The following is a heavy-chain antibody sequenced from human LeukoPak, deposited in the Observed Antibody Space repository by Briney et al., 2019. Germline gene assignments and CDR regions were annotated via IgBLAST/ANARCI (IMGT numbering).Heavy chain of an antibody. Sequence: SQTLSLTCTVSGGSISNGGYYWSWIRQHPGKGLEWIGYIYYSGSTYYNPSLKSRVTISVDASKNQFSLKLTSVTAADTAVYYCARGPNYGGNSKDFDYWGQGTLVTVSS. V-gene: IGHV4-31*03. D-gene: IGHD4-23*01. J-gene: IGHJ4*02. CDR3: ARGPNYGGNSKDFDY. CDR2: IYYSGST. CDR1: GGSISNGGYY.